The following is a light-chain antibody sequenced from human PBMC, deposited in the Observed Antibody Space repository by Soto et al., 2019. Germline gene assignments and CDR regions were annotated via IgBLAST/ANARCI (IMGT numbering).Light chain of an antibody. Sequence: DIQMTQSPSTLSGSVGDRVTITCRASQTISSWLAWYQQKPGKAPKLLIYKASTLKSVVPSRFSGSGSGTEFTLTISSLKPDVFATCDCQHYNSYSVSFGQGTKVELK. J-gene: IGKJ1*01. CDR3: QHYNSYSVS. CDR2: KAS. CDR1: QTISSW. V-gene: IGKV1-5*03.